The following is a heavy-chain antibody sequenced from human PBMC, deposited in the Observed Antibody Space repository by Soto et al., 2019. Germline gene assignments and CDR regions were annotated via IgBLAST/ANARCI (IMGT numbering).Heavy chain of an antibody. D-gene: IGHD7-27*01. CDR1: GGSISTVDYW. V-gene: IGHV4-30-4*01. J-gene: IGHJ4*02. CDR2: IYDDGRT. CDR3: ARGPSGDEVDS. Sequence: QVQLQESGPGLVKPSQTLSLTCTVSGGSISTVDYWWSWIRQSPDMGLEWIGHIYDDGRTYNNPSLESRVTMSVDASKSQRSLTLSSVSAADTAVYYCARGPSGDEVDSWGQGTLVTVSS.